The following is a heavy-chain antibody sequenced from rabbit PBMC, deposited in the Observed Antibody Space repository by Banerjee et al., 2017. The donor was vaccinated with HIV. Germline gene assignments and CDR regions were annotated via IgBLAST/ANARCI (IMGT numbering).Heavy chain of an antibody. Sequence: QEQLVESGGDLVKPEGSLTLTCTASGFTINSYYWMCWVRQAPGKGLEWIACIYTGDGSIYYVSWAKGRFTISKTSSTTVTLQMTSLTAADTATYFCARDLVHSVDSLDLWGPGTLVTVS. CDR3: ARDLVHSVDSLDL. V-gene: IGHV1S45*01. CDR2: IYTGDGSI. J-gene: IGHJ4*01. D-gene: IGHD3-3*01. CDR1: GFTINSYYW.